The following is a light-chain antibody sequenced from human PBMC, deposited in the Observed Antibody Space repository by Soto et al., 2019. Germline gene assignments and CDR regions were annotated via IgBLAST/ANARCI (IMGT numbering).Light chain of an antibody. CDR1: QSVGSTY. V-gene: IGKV3-20*01. J-gene: IGKJ1*01. Sequence: DIVLTQSPGTLSLSPGERATLSCRASQSVGSTYLAWYQQKPGQAPRLLIYDASSRATGIPDRFSGSGSGTDFTLTISRLEPEDFAVYYCQQYGSSPRTFGQGTKVDTK. CDR3: QQYGSSPRT. CDR2: DAS.